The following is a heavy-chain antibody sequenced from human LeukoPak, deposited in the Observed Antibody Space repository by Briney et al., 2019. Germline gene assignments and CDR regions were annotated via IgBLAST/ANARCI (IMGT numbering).Heavy chain of an antibody. CDR2: ISAYNGNT. V-gene: IGHV1-18*01. CDR1: GYTFTSYG. J-gene: IGHJ4*02. CDR3: ARDRGIAAAGRYYYFDY. D-gene: IGHD6-13*01. Sequence: RASVKVSCKASGYTFTSYGISWVRQAPGQGLEWMGWISAYNGNTNYAQKLQGRVTMTTDTSTSTAYMELSSLRSEDTAVYYCARDRGIAAAGRYYYFDYWGQGTLVTVSS.